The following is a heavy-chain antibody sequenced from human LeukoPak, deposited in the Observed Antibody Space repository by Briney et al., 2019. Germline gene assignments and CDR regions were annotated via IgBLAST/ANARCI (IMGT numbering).Heavy chain of an antibody. CDR2: ISGSGDDT. CDR1: GFTFYNYA. D-gene: IGHD6-13*01. CDR3: ARDQAAAGTFDY. Sequence: GGPLRLSCAASGFTFYNYAITWVRQAPGKGLEWIPTISGSGDDTYNADSVKGRFTISRDNSKNTLYLQMNSLRAEDTAVYYCARDQAAAGTFDYWGQGTLVTVSS. J-gene: IGHJ4*02. V-gene: IGHV3-23*01.